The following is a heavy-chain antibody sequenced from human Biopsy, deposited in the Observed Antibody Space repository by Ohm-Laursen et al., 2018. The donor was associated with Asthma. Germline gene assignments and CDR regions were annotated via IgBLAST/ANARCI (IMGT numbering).Heavy chain of an antibody. V-gene: IGHV1-3*01. CDR2: INAGNGNT. Sequence: ASVKVSCKASGYTFINYAIHWVRQAPGQRLEWMGWINAGNGNTKYSQKFQGRVTISRDTSASTAYMDLSSLRSEDTAVHYCARGNHHLDYGGNSGAFDIWGQGTMVTVSS. CDR3: ARGNHHLDYGGNSGAFDI. D-gene: IGHD4-23*01. CDR1: GYTFINYA. J-gene: IGHJ3*02.